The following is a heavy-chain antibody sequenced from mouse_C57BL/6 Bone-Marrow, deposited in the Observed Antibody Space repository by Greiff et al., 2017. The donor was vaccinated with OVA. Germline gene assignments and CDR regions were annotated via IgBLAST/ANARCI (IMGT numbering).Heavy chain of an antibody. J-gene: IGHJ3*01. D-gene: IGHD2-4*01. CDR3: SRVGYYDIDVEFDY. CDR2: IYHRRGNT. V-gene: IGHV1-81*01. CDR1: GYTFTSYG. Sequence: VQLQESGAELARPGASVKLSCKASGYTFTSYGISWVKQRTGQGLEWIGAIYHRRGNTYYNEKFKGKATLTTDKSSSTAYMELRSLTSEDAAVYFYSRVGYYDIDVEFDYWGQGTLVTVSA.